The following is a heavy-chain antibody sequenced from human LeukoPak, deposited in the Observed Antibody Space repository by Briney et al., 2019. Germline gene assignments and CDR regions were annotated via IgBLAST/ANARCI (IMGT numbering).Heavy chain of an antibody. Sequence: SETLSLTCTVSGGSISSYYWSWIRQPPGKGLEWIGYIYYSGSTNYNPSLKSRVTISVDTSKNQFSLKLSSVTAADTAVYYCARHPGSGWKIDYWGQGTLVTVSS. CDR1: GGSISSYY. CDR2: IYYSGST. J-gene: IGHJ4*02. V-gene: IGHV4-59*08. CDR3: ARHPGSGWKIDY. D-gene: IGHD6-19*01.